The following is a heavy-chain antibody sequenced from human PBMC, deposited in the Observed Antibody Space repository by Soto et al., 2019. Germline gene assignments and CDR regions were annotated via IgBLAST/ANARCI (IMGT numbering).Heavy chain of an antibody. CDR3: AREYSGSAFHV. CDR2: TYYRSKWYN. D-gene: IGHD1-26*01. V-gene: IGHV6-1*01. CDR1: GDSVSSNSAA. Sequence: SQTLSLTCAISGDSVSSNSAAWSCSSHSPSRCLEWLGRTYYRSKWYNDYAVSLKGRITVNPDTSKNQFSLQLNSLTPEDTAVYYCAREYSGSAFHVWGQGTMVTVSS. J-gene: IGHJ3*01.